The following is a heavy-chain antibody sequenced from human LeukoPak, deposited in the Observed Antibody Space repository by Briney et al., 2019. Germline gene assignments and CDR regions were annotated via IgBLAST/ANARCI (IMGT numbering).Heavy chain of an antibody. CDR2: INPNSGGT. Sequence: GASVKVSCKASGYTFTGYYMHWVRQAPGQGLEWMGWINPNSGGTNYAQKFQGWVTMTRDTSISTAYMELSRLRSDDTAVYYCARDWGEYYYDSSGYSQSPFDYWGQGTLVTVSS. CDR3: ARDWGEYYYDSSGYSQSPFDY. CDR1: GYTFTGYY. D-gene: IGHD3-22*01. J-gene: IGHJ4*02. V-gene: IGHV1-2*04.